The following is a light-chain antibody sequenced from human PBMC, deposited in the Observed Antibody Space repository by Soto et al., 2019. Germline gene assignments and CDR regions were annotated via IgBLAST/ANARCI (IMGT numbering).Light chain of an antibody. CDR3: GSYTSSDTPLV. Sequence: QSVLAQTSSVSGSPGQSITISCTGTSTDVGGYNYVSWYQHHPGKGPKLIIYEVNNRPSGVSDRFSDSKSGNKASLTISNLEAEDESDYYCGSYTSSDTPLVFGTGTNGTV. CDR2: EVN. J-gene: IGLJ1*01. V-gene: IGLV2-14*01. CDR1: STDVGGYNY.